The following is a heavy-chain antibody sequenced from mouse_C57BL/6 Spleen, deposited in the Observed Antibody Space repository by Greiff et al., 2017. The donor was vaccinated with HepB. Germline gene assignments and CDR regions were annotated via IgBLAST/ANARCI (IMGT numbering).Heavy chain of an antibody. V-gene: IGHV2-6*03. J-gene: IGHJ4*01. D-gene: IGHD2-4*01. CDR3: ARSIYYDYDGAMDY. Sequence: VQLQQSGPGLVAPSQRLSITCTVSGFSLTSYGVHWVRQPPGKGLEWLVVIWSDGSTTYNSALKSRLSISKDNSKSQVFLKMNSLQTDDTAMYYCARSIYYDYDGAMDYWGQGTSVTVSS. CDR1: GFSLTSYG. CDR2: IWSDGST.